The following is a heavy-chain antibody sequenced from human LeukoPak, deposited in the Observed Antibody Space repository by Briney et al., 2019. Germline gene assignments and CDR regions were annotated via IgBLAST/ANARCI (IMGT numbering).Heavy chain of an antibody. CDR3: ARGGLGCSSTSCQN. D-gene: IGHD2-2*01. Sequence: SVKVSCKXSGGTFSSYAISWVRQAPRQGLEWMGGIIPIFGTANYSQKFQGRVTITADESTSTAYMELSSLRSEDTAVYYCARGGLGCSSTSCQNWGQGTLVTVSS. J-gene: IGHJ4*02. CDR2: IIPIFGTA. CDR1: GGTFSSYA. V-gene: IGHV1-69*13.